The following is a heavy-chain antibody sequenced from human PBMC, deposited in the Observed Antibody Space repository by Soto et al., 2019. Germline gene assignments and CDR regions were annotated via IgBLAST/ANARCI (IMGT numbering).Heavy chain of an antibody. CDR2: MNPKSGNT. CDR1: GYTFTSYD. V-gene: IGHV1-8*01. J-gene: IGHJ5*02. D-gene: IGHD1-26*01. Sequence: QVQRVQSGAEVKKPGASVKVSCKASGYTFTSYDINWVRQATGQGLEWMGWMNPKSGNTGYAQKFQGRITRTRDTSIRTAYMELSSLRSEGTAVYYCARGRETRRFDPWGQGTLVTVSS. CDR3: ARGRETRRFDP.